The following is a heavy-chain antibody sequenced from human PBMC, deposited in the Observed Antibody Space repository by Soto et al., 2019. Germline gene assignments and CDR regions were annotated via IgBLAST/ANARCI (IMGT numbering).Heavy chain of an antibody. CDR3: AKATRGQCIGAHCYAFDF. V-gene: IGHV3-23*01. J-gene: IGHJ4*02. CDR2: VIGTGIDT. D-gene: IGHD2-15*01. CDR1: GFTFTNYA. Sequence: EVQLLDSGGGLVQPGGSLRLSCAASGFTFTNYAMNWVRHSPRKGLEWVASVIGTGIDTYHAASVKGRFTISRDNSRNTMYLEMNRLRADDTAMYHCAKATRGQCIGAHCYAFDFRCQGILVTVSS.